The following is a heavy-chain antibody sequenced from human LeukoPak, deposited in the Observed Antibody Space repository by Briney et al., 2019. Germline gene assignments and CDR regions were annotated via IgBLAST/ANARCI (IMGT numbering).Heavy chain of an antibody. Sequence: GGSLRLSCAASGFAFSSYAMSWVRQAPGKGLEWVSAISGSGGSTYYADSVKGRFTISRDNSKNTLYLQMNSLRAEDTAVYYCAAYYGSGSYFDYWGQGTLVTVSS. CDR3: AAYYGSGSYFDY. V-gene: IGHV3-23*01. CDR2: ISGSGGST. CDR1: GFAFSSYA. D-gene: IGHD3-10*01. J-gene: IGHJ4*02.